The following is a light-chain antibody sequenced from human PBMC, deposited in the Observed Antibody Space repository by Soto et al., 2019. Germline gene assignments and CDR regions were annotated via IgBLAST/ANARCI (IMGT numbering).Light chain of an antibody. CDR3: QQRSNWPLT. CDR2: DAS. CDR1: QSIRNY. Sequence: EIVLTQSPATLSLSPGERATLSCRASQSIRNYLAWYQQKPGQTPRLLIYDASNRAADIPARFSGNGSGTDFTRTISSLVPEDFAVYFCQQRSNWPLTFGPGTKVEIK. V-gene: IGKV3-11*01. J-gene: IGKJ3*01.